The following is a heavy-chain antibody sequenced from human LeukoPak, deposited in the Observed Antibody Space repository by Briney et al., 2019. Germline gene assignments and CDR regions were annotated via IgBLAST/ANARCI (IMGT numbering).Heavy chain of an antibody. CDR2: ISGYNGNT. V-gene: IGHV1-18*01. CDR1: DYTLIDYD. Sequence: ASVKVSCKASDYTLIDYDISWVRQAPGQGLEWMGWISGYNGNTNYAQKLQGRVTTTTDTSSTTAYMELRSLRSDDTAMYYCVRDESVFDIWGQGTMVTVSS. CDR3: VRDESVFDI. D-gene: IGHD5/OR15-5a*01. J-gene: IGHJ3*02.